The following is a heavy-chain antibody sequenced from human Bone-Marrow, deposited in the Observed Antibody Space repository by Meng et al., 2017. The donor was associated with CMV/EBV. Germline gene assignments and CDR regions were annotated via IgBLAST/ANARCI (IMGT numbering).Heavy chain of an antibody. D-gene: IGHD2-15*01. J-gene: IGHJ4*02. CDR2: TYYRSKWYN. V-gene: IGHV6-1*01. CDR3: ARDQYCSGGSCYRDRSFDY. CDR1: GDSVSSNSAA. Sequence: SCAISGDSVSSNSAAWNWIRQSPSRGLEWLGRTYYRSKWYNDYAVSVKSRITSNPDTSKNQFSLQLNSVTPEYTAVYYCARDQYCSGGSCYRDRSFDYWGQGTLVTVSS.